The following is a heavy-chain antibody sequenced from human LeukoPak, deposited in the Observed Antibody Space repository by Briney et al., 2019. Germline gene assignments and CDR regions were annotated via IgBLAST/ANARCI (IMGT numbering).Heavy chain of an antibody. D-gene: IGHD3-3*01. CDR3: ARAPRNYDFFPTRGMDV. J-gene: IGHJ6*03. Sequence: SETLSLTCTVSGGSVSSSNYYWGWIRQPPGKGLEWIGYIYYSGSTNYNPSLKSRVTISVDTSKNQFSLKLSSVTAADTAVYYCARAPRNYDFFPTRGMDVWGKGTTVTVSS. CDR2: IYYSGST. V-gene: IGHV4-61*01. CDR1: GGSVSSSNYY.